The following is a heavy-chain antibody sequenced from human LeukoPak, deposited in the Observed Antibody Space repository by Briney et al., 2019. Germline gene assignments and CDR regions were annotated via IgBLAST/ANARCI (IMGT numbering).Heavy chain of an antibody. CDR2: IYYSGST. D-gene: IGHD2-21*01. V-gene: IGHV4-39*01. J-gene: IGHJ5*02. CDR1: GGSISSSSYY. Sequence: SETLSLTCTVSGGSISSSSYYWGWIRQPPGKGLEWIGSIYYSGSTYYNPSLKSRVTISVDTSKNQFSLKLSSVTAADTAVYYCVTNVAALDWFDPWGQGTLVTVSS. CDR3: VTNVAALDWFDP.